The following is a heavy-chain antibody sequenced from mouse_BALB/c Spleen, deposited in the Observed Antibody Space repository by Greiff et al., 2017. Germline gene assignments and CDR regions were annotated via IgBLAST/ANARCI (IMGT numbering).Heavy chain of an antibody. V-gene: IGHV1-14*01. J-gene: IGHJ3*01. Sequence: EVKLMESGAELVRPGALVKLSCKASGFNIKDYYMHWVKQKPGQGLEWIGYINPYNDGTKYNEKFKGKATLTSDKSSSTAYMELSSLTSEDSAVYYCAREGALRRGFAYWGQGTLVTVSA. CDR3: AREGALRRGFAY. D-gene: IGHD2-12*01. CDR1: GFNIKDYY. CDR2: INPYNDGT.